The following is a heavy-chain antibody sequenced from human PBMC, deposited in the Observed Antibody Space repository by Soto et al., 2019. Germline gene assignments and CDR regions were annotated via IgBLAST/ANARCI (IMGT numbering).Heavy chain of an antibody. CDR2: IYPDDSDT. V-gene: IGHV5-51*01. CDR3: ARHKGIVGATPEFDY. J-gene: IGHJ4*02. CDR1: GYNFFNYW. D-gene: IGHD1-26*01. Sequence: GESLKISCRGSGYNFFNYWIGWVRQMPGKGLEWMGIIYPDDSDTRYSPSFQGQVTISADKSVSTAYVQWSSLKASDTAMYYCARHKGIVGATPEFDYWGQGTLVTVSS.